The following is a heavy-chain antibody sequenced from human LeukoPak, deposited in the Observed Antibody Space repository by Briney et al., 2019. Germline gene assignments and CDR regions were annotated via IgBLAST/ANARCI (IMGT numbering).Heavy chain of an antibody. D-gene: IGHD1-26*01. CDR1: GYTLTELS. Sequence: VASVKVSCKVSGYTLTELSMHWVRQAPGKGLEWMGGFDPEDGETIYAQKFQGRVTMTEDTSTDTAYMELSRLRSDDTAVYYCARGPRWDPHFDYWGQGTLVTVSS. CDR2: FDPEDGET. V-gene: IGHV1-24*01. CDR3: ARGPRWDPHFDY. J-gene: IGHJ4*02.